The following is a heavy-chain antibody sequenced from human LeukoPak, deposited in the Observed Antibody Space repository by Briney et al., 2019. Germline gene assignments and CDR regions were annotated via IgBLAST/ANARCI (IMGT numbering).Heavy chain of an antibody. CDR1: VFTFSSYA. V-gene: IGHV3-23*01. CDR3: AKDRGSDSSSPTGY. J-gene: IGHJ4*02. D-gene: IGHD6-13*01. CDR2: ISGSSGST. Sequence: PGGSLRLSCAASVFTFSSYAMSWVRQAPGKGLEWVSAISGSSGSTYYTDSVKGRFTISRDNSKNTLYLQMNSLRAEDTAVYYCAKDRGSDSSSPTGYWGQGTLVTVSS.